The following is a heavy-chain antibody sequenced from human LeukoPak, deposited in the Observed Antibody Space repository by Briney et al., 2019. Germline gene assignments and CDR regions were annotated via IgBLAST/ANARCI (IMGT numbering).Heavy chain of an antibody. D-gene: IGHD6-6*01. J-gene: IGHJ4*02. CDR2: ISDSGGNT. CDR3: ARHRSSWLIDY. V-gene: IGHV3-23*01. Sequence: GGSLRLSCAASGFTFNTYAMSWVRRAPWERLQWVSGISDSGGNTYYADSVRGRFTISRDNSKNTLYLQMNSLRAEDTAVYYCARHRSSWLIDYWGQGTLVTVSS. CDR1: GFTFNTYA.